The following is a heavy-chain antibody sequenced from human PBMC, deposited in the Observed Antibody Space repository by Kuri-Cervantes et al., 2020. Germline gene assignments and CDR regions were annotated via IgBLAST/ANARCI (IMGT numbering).Heavy chain of an antibody. CDR2: IIPIFGTA. CDR1: GGTFSSYA. V-gene: IGHV1-69*13. D-gene: IGHD3-3*01. J-gene: IGHJ6*02. CDR3: ASPKDYDFWSGSPNSYYYGMDV. Sequence: SVKVSCKASGGTFSSYAISWVRQAPGQGLEWMGGIIPIFGTANYAQKFQGRVTITADESTSTAYMELSSLRSEDTAVYYCASPKDYDFWSGSPNSYYYGMDVWGQGTTVTVSS.